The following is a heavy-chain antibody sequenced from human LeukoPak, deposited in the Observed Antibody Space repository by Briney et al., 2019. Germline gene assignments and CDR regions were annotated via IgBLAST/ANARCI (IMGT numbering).Heavy chain of an antibody. V-gene: IGHV1-46*01. CDR2: INPSGGST. D-gene: IGHD3/OR15-3a*01. CDR1: GYTFTSYY. J-gene: IGHJ3*02. Sequence: ASVKVSCKASGYTFTSYYMHWVRQAPGQGLEWMGIINPSGGSTSYAQKFQGGVTITTDESTSTAYMELSSLRSEDTAVYYCAREVEAGLYAFDIWGQGTMVTVSS. CDR3: AREVEAGLYAFDI.